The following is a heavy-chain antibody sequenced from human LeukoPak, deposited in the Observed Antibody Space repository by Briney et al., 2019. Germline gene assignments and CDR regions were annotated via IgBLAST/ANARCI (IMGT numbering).Heavy chain of an antibody. Sequence: PGGSLRLSCAASGFTVSQNYMSWVRQAPGKGLEWVSVIFVGGRTDYTDSVKGRFTISRDDSKNTVYLQMNNLRAEDTAVYYCARAVSSSWYGGYWGQGTLVTVSS. CDR3: ARAVSSSWYGGY. CDR2: IFVGGRT. J-gene: IGHJ4*02. V-gene: IGHV3-66*01. D-gene: IGHD6-13*01. CDR1: GFTVSQNY.